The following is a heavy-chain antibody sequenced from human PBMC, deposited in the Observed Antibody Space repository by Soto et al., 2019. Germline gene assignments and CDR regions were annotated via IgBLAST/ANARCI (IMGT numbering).Heavy chain of an antibody. CDR3: ARDWSIAARPDDY. Sequence: ASVKVSFKASGYTFTSYAMHWVRQAPGQRLEWMGWINAGNGNTKYSQKFQGRVTITRDTSASTAYMELSSLRSEDTTVYYCARDWSIAARPDDYWGQGTLVTVSS. D-gene: IGHD6-6*01. J-gene: IGHJ4*02. V-gene: IGHV1-3*01. CDR2: INAGNGNT. CDR1: GYTFTSYA.